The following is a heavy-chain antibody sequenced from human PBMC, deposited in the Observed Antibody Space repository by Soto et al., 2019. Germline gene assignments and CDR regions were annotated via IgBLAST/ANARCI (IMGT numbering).Heavy chain of an antibody. D-gene: IGHD2-21*01. CDR3: ARHIPRGMVF. V-gene: IGHV3-53*01. Sequence: GESLQISCAASGFTVSSNYMSWVRQAPGKGLEWVSVIYSGGSTYYADSVKGRFTISRDNSKNTLYLQMNSLRAEDTAVYYCARHIPRGMVFSGQGITVSGS. CDR2: IYSGGST. CDR1: GFTVSSNY. J-gene: IGHJ6*02.